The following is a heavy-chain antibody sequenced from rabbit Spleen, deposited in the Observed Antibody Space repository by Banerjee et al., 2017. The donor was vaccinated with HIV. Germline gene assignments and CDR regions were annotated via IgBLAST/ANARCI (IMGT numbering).Heavy chain of an antibody. J-gene: IGHJ6*01. D-gene: IGHD8-1*01. CDR1: GFSLIYNYV. CDR2: INTITATT. V-gene: IGHV1S45*01. CDR3: ARDTGSSFSSYGMDL. Sequence: QQQLVESGGGLVKPGGSLALTCKASGFSLIYNYVMCWVRQAPGKGLEWIACINTITATTVYATWAKGRFTISRTSSTTVALQMTSLTAADTATYFCARDTGSSFSSYGMDLWGPGTLVTVS.